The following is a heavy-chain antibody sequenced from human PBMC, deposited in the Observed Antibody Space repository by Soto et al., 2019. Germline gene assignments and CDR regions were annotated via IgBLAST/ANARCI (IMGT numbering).Heavy chain of an antibody. CDR3: ARAVVVAATRNWFDP. CDR2: IYHSGST. Sequence: SETLSLTCAVSGVSISSSNWWSWVRQPPGKGLEWIGEIYHSGSTNYNPSLKSRVTISVDKSKNQFSLKLSSVTAADTAVYYCARAVVVAATRNWFDPWGQGTLVTVSS. J-gene: IGHJ5*02. V-gene: IGHV4-4*02. CDR1: GVSISSSNW. D-gene: IGHD2-15*01.